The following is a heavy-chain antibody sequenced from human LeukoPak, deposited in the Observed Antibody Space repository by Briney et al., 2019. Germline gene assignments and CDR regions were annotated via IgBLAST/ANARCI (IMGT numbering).Heavy chain of an antibody. J-gene: IGHJ4*02. CDR3: ARGTTVVASAY. CDR1: AYSISSPYY. D-gene: IGHD4-23*01. Sequence: PSETLSLTCSVSAYSISSPYYWGWIRQPPGKGLEWIGSISHSGNTYYNPSLKSRVTISVDTSKNQFSLRLSSVTAADTAIYYCARGTTVVASAYWGQGTLVTVSS. V-gene: IGHV4-38-2*01. CDR2: ISHSGNT.